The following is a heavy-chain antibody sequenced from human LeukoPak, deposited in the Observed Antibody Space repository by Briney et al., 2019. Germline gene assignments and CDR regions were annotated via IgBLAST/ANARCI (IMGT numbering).Heavy chain of an antibody. CDR2: IIPIFGTA. Sequence: SVKVSCKASGYTFTSYGISWVRQAPGQGLEWMGGIIPIFGTANYAQKFQGRVTITTDESTSTAYMELSSLRSEDTAVYYCAILLGDIVVVPAASTFDYWGQGTLVTVSS. J-gene: IGHJ4*02. CDR1: GYTFTSYG. CDR3: AILLGDIVVVPAASTFDY. D-gene: IGHD2-2*01. V-gene: IGHV1-69*05.